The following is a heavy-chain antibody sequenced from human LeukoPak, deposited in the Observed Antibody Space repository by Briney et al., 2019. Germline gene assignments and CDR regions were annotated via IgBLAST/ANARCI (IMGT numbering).Heavy chain of an antibody. CDR1: GFTFSSYA. D-gene: IGHD2-15*01. J-gene: IGHJ6*02. V-gene: IGHV3-30-3*01. CDR3: ARDPCSGGSCYYYYGMDV. CDR2: ISYDGSNK. Sequence: GGSLRLSCAASGFTFSSYAMHWVRQAPGKGLEWVAVISYDGSNKYYADSVKGRFTISRDNSKSTLYLQMNSLRAEDTAVYYCARDPCSGGSCYYYYGMDVWGQGTTVTVSS.